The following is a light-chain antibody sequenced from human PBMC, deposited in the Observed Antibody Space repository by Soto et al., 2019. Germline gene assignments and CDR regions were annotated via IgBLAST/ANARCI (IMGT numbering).Light chain of an antibody. V-gene: IGKV1-39*01. J-gene: IGKJ5*01. CDR3: QQTHTIPIT. Sequence: DIQMTQSPSSLSASVGDRVTITCRASQSSSNFLNLYQQKPGKAPKLLIYAASRLQSGDPSRFSGSGSGTDFALTISSLQPEDFATYYCQQTHTIPITFGQGTRLEIK. CDR2: AAS. CDR1: QSSSNF.